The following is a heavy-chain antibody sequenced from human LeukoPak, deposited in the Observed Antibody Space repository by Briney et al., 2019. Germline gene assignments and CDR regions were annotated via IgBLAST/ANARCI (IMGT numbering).Heavy chain of an antibody. Sequence: GGSLRLSCAASGFTFSSYSMNWVRQAPGKGLEWVSSISSSSSYIYYADSVKGRFTISRDNAKNSLYLQMNSLRAEDTAVYYCARGGGSSHDVILYYWGQGTLVTVSS. CDR1: GFTFSSYS. CDR2: ISSSSSYI. D-gene: IGHD3-16*01. J-gene: IGHJ4*02. CDR3: ARGGGSSHDVILYY. V-gene: IGHV3-21*01.